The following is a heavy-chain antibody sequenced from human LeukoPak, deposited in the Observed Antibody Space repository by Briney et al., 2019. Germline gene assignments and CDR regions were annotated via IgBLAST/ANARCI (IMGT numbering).Heavy chain of an antibody. Sequence: GGSLRLSCAASGFTFDDYAMHWVRQAPGKGLEWVSGISWNSGSIGYADSVKGRFTISRDNAKNSLYLQMNSLRAEDTAVYYCARALGILIDYWGQGTLVTVSS. J-gene: IGHJ4*02. CDR2: ISWNSGSI. CDR3: ARALGILIDY. CDR1: GFTFDDYA. D-gene: IGHD2/OR15-2a*01. V-gene: IGHV3-9*01.